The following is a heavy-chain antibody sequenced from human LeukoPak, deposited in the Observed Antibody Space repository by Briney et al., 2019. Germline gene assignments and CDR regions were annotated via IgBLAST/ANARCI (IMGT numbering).Heavy chain of an antibody. CDR1: GFIFSRYW. J-gene: IGHJ1*01. CDR3: ARVGTYYYGSSGYYPEYFQH. Sequence: GGSLRLSCAASGFIFSRYWMHWVRQAPGKGLVWGARINSDGRSTNYADSEKGRFTISRDNAKNTPYLQLNSLRAEDTAVYYCARVGTYYYGSSGYYPEYFQHWGQGTLVTVSS. CDR2: INSDGRST. D-gene: IGHD3-22*01. V-gene: IGHV3-74*01.